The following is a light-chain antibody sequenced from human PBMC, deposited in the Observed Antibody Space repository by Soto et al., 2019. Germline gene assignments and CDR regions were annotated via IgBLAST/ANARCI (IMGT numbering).Light chain of an antibody. V-gene: IGLV4-69*01. Sequence: QPVLTQSPSASASLGAAVTLTCTLSSGHSTYAIAWLQQQPEKGPRYLMNLKSDGRHTKGDGIPDRFSGSSSGAERYLTISSLQSEDDAEYYCQTWGTGIRVFGGGTKLTVL. CDR3: QTWGTGIRV. CDR2: LKSDGRH. CDR1: SGHSTYA. J-gene: IGLJ2*01.